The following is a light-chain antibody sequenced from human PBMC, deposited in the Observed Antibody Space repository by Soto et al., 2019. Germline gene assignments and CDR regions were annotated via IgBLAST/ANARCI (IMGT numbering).Light chain of an antibody. CDR3: GTWDSSLSAWV. CDR2: ENN. V-gene: IGLV1-51*02. CDR1: SSNIGETY. Sequence: QSVLTQPPSVSAAPGQKVTISCSGSSSNIGETYVSWYQQLPGTAPKLLIYENNKRPSGIPDRFSGSKSGTSGTLGITGLQTGDEADYYCGTWDSSLSAWVFGGGTKLTVL. J-gene: IGLJ3*02.